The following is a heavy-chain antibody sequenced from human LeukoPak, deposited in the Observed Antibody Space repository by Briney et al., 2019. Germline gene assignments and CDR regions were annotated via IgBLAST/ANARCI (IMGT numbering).Heavy chain of an antibody. CDR3: TKGLYGSGSSPDF. Sequence: GGSLRLSCAASGFTFSEYAMTWVRQAPGKGLEWVSGISGSDSSTYYADSVKGRLTISRDNGKNTLYLQMNSLRAEDTAVYYCTKGLYGSGSSPDFWGQGTLVIVSA. V-gene: IGHV3-23*01. CDR2: ISGSDSST. J-gene: IGHJ4*02. CDR1: GFTFSEYA. D-gene: IGHD3-10*01.